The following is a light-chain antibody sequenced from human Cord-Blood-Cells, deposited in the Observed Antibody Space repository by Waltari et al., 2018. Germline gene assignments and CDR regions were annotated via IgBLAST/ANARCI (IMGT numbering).Light chain of an antibody. CDR3: MQALQTTPLT. J-gene: IGKJ4*01. CDR2: LGS. V-gene: IGKV2-28*01. CDR1: QSLLHSNGYNY. Sequence: IVMTQSQPSLPVTPGEQASISCRSSQSLLHSNGYNYLDWYQQKPGQSLQLLLYLGSNRASGVPDRFSGSGSGTDVTLKISRSEAQDVGVYYCMQALQTTPLTFGGGTKVEIK.